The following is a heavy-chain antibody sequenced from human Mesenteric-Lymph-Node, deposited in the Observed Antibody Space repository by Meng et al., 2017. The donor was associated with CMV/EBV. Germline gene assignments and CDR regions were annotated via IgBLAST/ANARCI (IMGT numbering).Heavy chain of an antibody. J-gene: IGHJ4*02. CDR3: AKDLRGTYTSGWGNIDY. CDR1: GFTFSSYA. Sequence: GGSLRLSCAASGFTFSSYAMTWVRQAPGKGLEWVSVIYSDGSNTYYADSAKGRFTISRDNSKNTLYLQMNSLRAEDTAVYYCAKDLRGTYTSGWGNIDYWGQGTLVTVSS. CDR2: IYSDGSNT. V-gene: IGHV3-23*03. D-gene: IGHD6-19*01.